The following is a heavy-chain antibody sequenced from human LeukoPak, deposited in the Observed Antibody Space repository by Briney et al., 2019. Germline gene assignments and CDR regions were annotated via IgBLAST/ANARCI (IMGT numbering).Heavy chain of an antibody. Sequence: ASVKVSCKASGYTFTSYGISLVREAPGQGLEWMGWISAYNGNTNYAQKLQGRVTMTTDTSTSTAYMELRSMRTDDTAVYYCARLRDYGDYYDAFDISGQGTMVTVSS. CDR3: ARLRDYGDYYDAFDI. CDR2: ISAYNGNT. CDR1: GYTFTSYG. D-gene: IGHD4-17*01. J-gene: IGHJ3*02. V-gene: IGHV1-18*01.